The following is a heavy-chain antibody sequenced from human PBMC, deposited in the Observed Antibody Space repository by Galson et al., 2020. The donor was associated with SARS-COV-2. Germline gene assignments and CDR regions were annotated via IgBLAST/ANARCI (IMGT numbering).Heavy chain of an antibody. CDR1: GYTFTSYD. V-gene: IGHV1-8*01. Sequence: ASVKVSCKASGYTFTSYDNNWVRQATGQGLEWMGWMNPNSGNTGYAQKFQGRVTMTRNTSISTAYMELSSLRSEDTAVYYCARATYYYDSSGYYLTKSGWCDPWGQGTLVTVSS. CDR3: ARATYYYDSSGYYLTKSGWCDP. CDR2: MNPNSGNT. J-gene: IGHJ5*02. D-gene: IGHD3-22*01.